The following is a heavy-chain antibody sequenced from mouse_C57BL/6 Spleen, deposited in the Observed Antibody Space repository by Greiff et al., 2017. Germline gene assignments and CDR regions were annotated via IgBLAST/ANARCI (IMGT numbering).Heavy chain of an antibody. CDR2: ISDGGSYT. D-gene: IGHD3-1*01. CDR1: GFTFSSYA. J-gene: IGHJ3*01. V-gene: IGHV5-4*01. CDR3: ARDLGGFAY. Sequence: EVQRVESGGGLVKPGGSLKLSCAASGFTFSSYAMSWVRQTPEKRLEWVATISDGGSYTYYPDNVKGRFTISRDNAKNNLYLQMSHLKSEDTAMYYCARDLGGFAYWGQGTLVTVSA.